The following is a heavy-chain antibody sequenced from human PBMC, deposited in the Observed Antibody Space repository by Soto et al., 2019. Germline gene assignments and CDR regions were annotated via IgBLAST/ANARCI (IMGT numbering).Heavy chain of an antibody. J-gene: IGHJ6*02. CDR1: GYSVSDYF. CDR2: INPKTAAT. CDR3: ARIKWGLDYYNGMDV. V-gene: IGHV1-2*02. Sequence: GASVKVSCKASGYSVSDYFIQWVRQAPGQGLEWVAWINPKTAATNYAKKFQGRVSLTWDTSFSTAYMEVTRLRPGDTAVYYCARIKWGLDYYNGMDVWGQGTTVTVSS. D-gene: IGHD1-26*01.